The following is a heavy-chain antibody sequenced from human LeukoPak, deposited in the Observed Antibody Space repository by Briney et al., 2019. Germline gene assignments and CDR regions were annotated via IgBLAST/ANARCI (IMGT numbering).Heavy chain of an antibody. V-gene: IGHV3-20*04. D-gene: IGHD5-12*01. J-gene: IGHJ6*03. CDR2: INWNGGST. CDR3: AREYSGYDYPLYYYYYMDV. Sequence: PGGSLRLSCAASGFTFDDYGMSWVRQAPGKGLEWVSGINWNGGSTGYADSVKGRFTISRDNAKNSLYLQMNSLRAEDTALYYCAREYSGYDYPLYYYYYMDVWGKGTTVTVSS. CDR1: GFTFDDYG.